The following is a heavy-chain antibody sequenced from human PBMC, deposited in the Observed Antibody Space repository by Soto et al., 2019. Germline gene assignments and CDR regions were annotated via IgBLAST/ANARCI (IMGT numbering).Heavy chain of an antibody. J-gene: IGHJ6*02. V-gene: IGHV4-31*03. D-gene: IGHD2-2*01. CDR3: ARDRIVVVPAASQFQNYYYYGMDV. Sequence: QVQLQESGPGLVKPSQTLSLTCTVSGGSISSGGYYWSWIRQHPGKGLEWIGYIYYSGSTYYNPSLKSRVTISVDTSKNQFSLKLSSVTAADTAVYYCARDRIVVVPAASQFQNYYYYGMDVWGQGTTVTVSS. CDR1: GGSISSGGYY. CDR2: IYYSGST.